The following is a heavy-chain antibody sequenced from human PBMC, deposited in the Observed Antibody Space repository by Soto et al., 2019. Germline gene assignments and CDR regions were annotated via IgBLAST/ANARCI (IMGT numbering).Heavy chain of an antibody. J-gene: IGHJ5*02. CDR3: AHRPGASYGERVDA. CDR1: GFSLSTSGVN. Sequence: QITLKESGPTLVNPTQTLTLTSTFSGFSLSTSGVNVGWIRQPPGKALEWLALIYWDDEKFYSPSLKTRLTITKDTSKSQVVLSMTNMDPVDTATYFCAHRPGASYGERVDAWGQGTLVTVSS. D-gene: IGHD1-26*01. CDR2: IYWDDEK. V-gene: IGHV2-5*02.